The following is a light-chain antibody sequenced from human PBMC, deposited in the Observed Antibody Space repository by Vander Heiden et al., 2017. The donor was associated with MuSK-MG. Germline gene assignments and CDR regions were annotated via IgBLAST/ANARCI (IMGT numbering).Light chain of an antibody. J-gene: IGKJ1*01. V-gene: IGKV1-39*01. CDR1: QNIHNY. CDR3: QQKNSSPFT. CDR2: AAS. Sequence: DIQMMQSPSSLPASLALSVTITCRESQNIHNYLYWYQQKPGKAPKLLIYAASSLQSGVPSRFSGSGSGTDFTLTISRLQPEDFATYYCQQKNSSPFTFGQGTKVEIK.